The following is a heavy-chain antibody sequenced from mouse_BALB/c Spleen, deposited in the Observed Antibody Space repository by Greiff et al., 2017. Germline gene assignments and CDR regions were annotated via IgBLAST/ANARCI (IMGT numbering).Heavy chain of an antibody. CDR2: ISSGSSTI. J-gene: IGHJ4*01. D-gene: IGHD4-1*02. CDR3: ARSQLGYYYAMDY. CDR1: GFTFSSFG. V-gene: IGHV5-17*02. Sequence: EVQGVESGGGLVQPGGSRKLSCAASGFTFSSFGMHWVRQAPEKGLEWVAYISSGSSTIYYADTVKGRFTISRDNPKNTLFLQMTSLRSEDTAMYYCARSQLGYYYAMDYWGQGTSVTVSS.